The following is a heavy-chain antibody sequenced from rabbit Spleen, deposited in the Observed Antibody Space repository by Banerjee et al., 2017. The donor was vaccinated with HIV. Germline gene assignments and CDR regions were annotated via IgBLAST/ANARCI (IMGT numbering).Heavy chain of an antibody. CDR2: FDPVFGFT. Sequence: QQLEESGGGLVQPGGSLTLSCKTSGFSFSSGYDMCWVRQAPGKGLKWIGNFDPVFGFTYYRSSFNGQFTITHHNAQNTLYLQLNSLTAAHTATYFCARDNTAYGGFDVGDLWGPGTLVTVS. CDR1: GFSFSSGYD. J-gene: IGHJ4*01. CDR3: ARDNTAYGGFDVGDL. D-gene: IGHD6-1*01. V-gene: IGHV1S7*01.